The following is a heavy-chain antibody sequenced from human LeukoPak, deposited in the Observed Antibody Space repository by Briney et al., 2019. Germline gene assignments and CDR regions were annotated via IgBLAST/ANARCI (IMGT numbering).Heavy chain of an antibody. CDR3: ARDHIADTYYGSGKRIYYYYGMDV. D-gene: IGHD3-10*01. V-gene: IGHV3-53*01. Sequence: PGRSLRLSCAASGFTVSSNYMSWVRQAPGKGLEWVSVIYSGGTTYYADSVTGRFTISRDKSKNTLDLQMNSLRPEDTAVYYCARDHIADTYYGSGKRIYYYYGMDVWGQGTTVTVSS. J-gene: IGHJ6*02. CDR1: GFTVSSNY. CDR2: IYSGGTT.